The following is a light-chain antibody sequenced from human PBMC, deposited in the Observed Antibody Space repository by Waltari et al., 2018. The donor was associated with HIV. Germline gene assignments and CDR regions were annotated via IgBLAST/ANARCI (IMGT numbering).Light chain of an antibody. CDR3: SSYTSSSTYV. CDR2: DVS. Sequence: QSALTQPPSVSGPPGQSITISCTGTSSDVGGYLYVSWYQQHPGKAPKLMIYDVSNRPSGVSNRFSGSKSGNTASLTISGLQAEDEADYYCSSYTSSSTYVFGTGTKVTVL. CDR1: SSDVGGYLY. J-gene: IGLJ1*01. V-gene: IGLV2-14*03.